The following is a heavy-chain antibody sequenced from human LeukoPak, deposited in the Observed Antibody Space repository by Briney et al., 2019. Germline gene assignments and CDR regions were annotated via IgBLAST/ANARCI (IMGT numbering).Heavy chain of an antibody. CDR1: GGSFSGYY. Sequence: SETLSLTCVVYGGSFSGYYCSWIRQPPGNGLEWIGEINHSGSTNYNPSLKSRVTISVDASKNQFSLKLSSVTAADTAVYYCARDVLPRYSSSWYYGWEAGTMGDFSSWGQGTLVTVSS. CDR2: INHSGST. J-gene: IGHJ5*02. V-gene: IGHV4-34*01. CDR3: ARDVLPRYSSSWYYGWEAGTMGDFSS. D-gene: IGHD6-13*01.